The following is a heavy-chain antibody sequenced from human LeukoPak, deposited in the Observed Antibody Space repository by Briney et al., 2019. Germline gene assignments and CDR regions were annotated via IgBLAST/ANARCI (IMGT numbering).Heavy chain of an antibody. J-gene: IGHJ4*02. D-gene: IGHD6-13*01. Sequence: MPSETLSLTCAVYGGSFSGYYWSWIRQPPGKGLEWIGEINHSGSTNYNPSLKSRVTISVDTSKNQFSLKLSSVTAADTAVYYCARFLAAALYWGQGTLVTVSS. CDR1: GGSFSGYY. CDR3: ARFLAAALY. V-gene: IGHV4-34*01. CDR2: INHSGST.